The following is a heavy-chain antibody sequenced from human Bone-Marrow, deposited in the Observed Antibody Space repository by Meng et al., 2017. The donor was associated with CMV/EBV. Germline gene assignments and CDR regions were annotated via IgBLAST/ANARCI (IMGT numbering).Heavy chain of an antibody. J-gene: IGHJ6*02. CDR1: GGTFSSYT. Sequence: ASVKVSCKASGGTFSSYTISWVRQAPGQGLEWMGWISAYNGNTNYAQKLQGRVTMTTDTSTSTAYMELRSLRSDDTAVYYCAREEAYSYGFDYYYYGMDVWGQGTTVTVS. CDR2: ISAYNGNT. CDR3: AREEAYSYGFDYYYYGMDV. V-gene: IGHV1-18*01. D-gene: IGHD5-18*01.